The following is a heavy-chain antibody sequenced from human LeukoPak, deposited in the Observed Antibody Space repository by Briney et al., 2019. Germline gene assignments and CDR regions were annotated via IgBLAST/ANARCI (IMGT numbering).Heavy chain of an antibody. CDR1: CYTFTSYG. Sequence: ASVKVSCKASCYTFTSYGISWLRQAPGQGLEWMGWISAYNGNTNYAQKLQGRVTMTTDISTSTAYMELRSLRSDDTAVYYCARVLDGTYYDILTGYFKGAFDIWGQGAMVTVSS. CDR3: ARVLDGTYYDILTGYFKGAFDI. D-gene: IGHD3-9*01. J-gene: IGHJ3*02. V-gene: IGHV1-18*01. CDR2: ISAYNGNT.